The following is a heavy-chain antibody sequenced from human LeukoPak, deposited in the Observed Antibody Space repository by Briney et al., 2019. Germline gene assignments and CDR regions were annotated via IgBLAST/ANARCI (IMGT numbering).Heavy chain of an antibody. CDR2: FNSDGSST. Sequence: GGSLRLSCAASGFTFSSYWMHWVRQAPGKGLVWVSRFNSDGSSTSYADSVKGRFTISRDNAKNTLYLQMNSLRAEDTAVYYCARAGFIEGEMATIYYYYMDVWGKGTTVTVSS. CDR3: ARAGFIEGEMATIYYYYMDV. J-gene: IGHJ6*03. D-gene: IGHD5-24*01. V-gene: IGHV3-74*01. CDR1: GFTFSSYW.